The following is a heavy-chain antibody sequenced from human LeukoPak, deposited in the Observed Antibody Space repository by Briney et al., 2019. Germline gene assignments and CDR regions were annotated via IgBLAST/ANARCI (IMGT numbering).Heavy chain of an antibody. J-gene: IGHJ4*02. CDR3: ARIENFDWLFDY. D-gene: IGHD3-9*01. CDR2: IYYSGST. Sequence: SETLSLTCTVSGGSISSGDYYWSWIRQPPGKGLEWIGCIYYSGSTYYNPSLKSRVTISVDTSKNQFSLKLSSVTAADTAVYYCARIENFDWLFDYWGQGTLVTVSS. CDR1: GGSISSGDYY. V-gene: IGHV4-30-4*01.